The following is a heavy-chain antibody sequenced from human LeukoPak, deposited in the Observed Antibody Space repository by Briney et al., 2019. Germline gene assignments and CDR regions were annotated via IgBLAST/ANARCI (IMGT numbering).Heavy chain of an antibody. V-gene: IGHV3-20*04. J-gene: IGHJ3*02. Sequence: PGGSLRLSCAASGFTFDDYGMSWVRQAPGKGLEWVSGINWNGGSTGYADSVKGRFTISRDNAKNSLYLQMNSLRAEDTAVYYCARDLRGSGSYLRPDAFDIWGQGTMVTVSS. CDR3: ARDLRGSGSYLRPDAFDI. D-gene: IGHD1-26*01. CDR2: INWNGGST. CDR1: GFTFDDYG.